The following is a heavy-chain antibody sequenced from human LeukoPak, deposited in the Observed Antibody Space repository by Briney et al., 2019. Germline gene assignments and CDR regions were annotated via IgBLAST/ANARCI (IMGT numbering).Heavy chain of an antibody. Sequence: TGGSLRLSCAASGFTFSSYLMHWVRQAPGKGLVWVSGINWNSDNIGYADSVRGRFTISRDDAKNSLFLQMNSLRTEDTALYYCARAPITSPFYFDYWGQGTLVTVSS. CDR3: ARAPITSPFYFDY. CDR1: GFTFSSYL. V-gene: IGHV3-74*01. D-gene: IGHD2-2*01. CDR2: INWNSDNI. J-gene: IGHJ4*02.